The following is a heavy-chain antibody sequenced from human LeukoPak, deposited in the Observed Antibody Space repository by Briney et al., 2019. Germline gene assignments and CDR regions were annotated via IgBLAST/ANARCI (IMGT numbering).Heavy chain of an antibody. CDR1: GFTFSSYS. CDR3: AREAKRTGVGVWFDP. Sequence: GGSLRLSCAASGFTFSSYSMNWVRQAPGKGLEWVSTISSSSSYIYYADSVKGRFTISRDNAKNSLYLQMNSLRAKDTAVYYCAREAKRTGVGVWFDPWGQGTLVTVSS. V-gene: IGHV3-21*01. J-gene: IGHJ5*02. CDR2: ISSSSSYI. D-gene: IGHD7-27*01.